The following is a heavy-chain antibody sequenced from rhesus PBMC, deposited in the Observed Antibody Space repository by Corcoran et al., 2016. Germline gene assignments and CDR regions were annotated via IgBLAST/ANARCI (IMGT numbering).Heavy chain of an antibody. CDR1: GYTCTSDY. Sequence: QVQLVQSGAEVKKPGASVKLSCKASGYTCTSDYIKRGRQAPGQVREWMGRINPSHGHTDYVQRFQGRVTMTRDTSTSTAYMELNSLRSEDTAVYYCTRGYEYNIYWGQGALVTVSS. CDR2: INPSHGHT. V-gene: IGHV1S9*01. CDR3: TRGYEYNIY. J-gene: IGHJ4*01. D-gene: IGHD4-23*01.